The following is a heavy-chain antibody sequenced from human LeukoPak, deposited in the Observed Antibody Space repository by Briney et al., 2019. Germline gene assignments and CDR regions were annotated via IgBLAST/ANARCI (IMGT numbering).Heavy chain of an antibody. J-gene: IGHJ4*02. CDR1: GYTFTVYF. V-gene: IGHV1-2*02. D-gene: IGHD3-22*01. CDR3: ARELNYDSSGYYFDY. CDR2: INPNSGGT. Sequence: GASVKFPCKASGYTFTVYFMHWVRQAPGQGLEWMGWINPNSGGTNYAQKFQGRVTMTRDTSISTAYMELSRLRSDDTAVYYCARELNYDSSGYYFDYWGQGTLVTVSS.